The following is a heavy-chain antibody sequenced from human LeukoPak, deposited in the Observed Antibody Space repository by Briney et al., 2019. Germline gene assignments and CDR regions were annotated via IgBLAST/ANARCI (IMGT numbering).Heavy chain of an antibody. D-gene: IGHD6-19*01. CDR2: TYYRSKWYS. CDR3: ARDMGTSGWYTFDY. CDR1: GDSVSSNNGA. Sequence: SQTLSVTCAISGDSVSSNNGAWNWIRQSPSRGLEWLGRTYYRSKWYSDYAVSVQGRMSINPDTSKNQFSLQMFSVTPEDTAVYYCARDMGTSGWYTFDYWGQGTLVTVSS. V-gene: IGHV6-1*01. J-gene: IGHJ4*02.